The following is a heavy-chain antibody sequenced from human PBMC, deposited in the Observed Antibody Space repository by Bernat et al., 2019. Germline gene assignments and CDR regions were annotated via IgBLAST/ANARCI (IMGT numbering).Heavy chain of an antibody. CDR2: ISYSGST. CDR1: GGSISSYY. Sequence: QVQLQESGPGLVKPSETLSLTCTVSGGSISSYYWSWIRQPPGKGLEWIGYISYSGSTNYNPSLKSRVTISVGTSKNQFYLKLSSVTAADTAVYYCAGGTKYGAFDIWGQGTMVTVSS. J-gene: IGHJ3*02. D-gene: IGHD2-2*01. CDR3: AGGTKYGAFDI. V-gene: IGHV4-59*01.